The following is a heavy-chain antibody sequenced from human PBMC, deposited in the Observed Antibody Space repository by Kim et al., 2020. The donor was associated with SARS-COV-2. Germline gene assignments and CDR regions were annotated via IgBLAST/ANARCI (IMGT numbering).Heavy chain of an antibody. CDR2: IWYDGSNK. J-gene: IGHJ5*02. CDR1: GFTFSSYG. V-gene: IGHV3-33*01. D-gene: IGHD2-15*01. CDR3: ARGGDIVVEDPSWFDP. Sequence: GGSLRLSCAASGFTFSSYGMHWVRQAPGKGLEWVAVIWYDGSNKYYADSVKGRFTISRDNSKNTLYLQMNSLRAEDTAVYYCARGGDIVVEDPSWFDPWGQGTLVTVSS.